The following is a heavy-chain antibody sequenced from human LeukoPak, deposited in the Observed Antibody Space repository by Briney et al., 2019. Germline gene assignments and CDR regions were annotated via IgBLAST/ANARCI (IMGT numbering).Heavy chain of an antibody. V-gene: IGHV1-69*04. Sequence: GASVKVSCKASGGTFSSYAISWVRQAPGQGLEWMGRIIPILGIANYAQKFQGRVTITADKSTSTAYMELSSLRSEDTAVYYCARNGEVWWEPPYYFDYWGQGTLVTVSS. J-gene: IGHJ4*02. CDR1: GGTFSSYA. CDR3: ARNGEVWWEPPYYFDY. D-gene: IGHD1-26*01. CDR2: IIPILGIA.